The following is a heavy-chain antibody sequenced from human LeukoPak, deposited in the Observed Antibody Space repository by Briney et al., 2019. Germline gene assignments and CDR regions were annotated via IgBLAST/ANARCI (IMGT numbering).Heavy chain of an antibody. D-gene: IGHD6-19*01. CDR1: GFTFTAYG. CDR2: VRYNGNDK. CDR3: AKAGSGWYAPY. J-gene: IGHJ4*02. Sequence: QAGGSLRLSCAASGFTFTAYGMQWVRQAPGKGLEWVAFVRYNGNDKCYADSVKGRFTISRDNSKNTVDLQMDSLRAEDTAVYYCAKAGSGWYAPYWGQGTLVTVS. V-gene: IGHV3-30*02.